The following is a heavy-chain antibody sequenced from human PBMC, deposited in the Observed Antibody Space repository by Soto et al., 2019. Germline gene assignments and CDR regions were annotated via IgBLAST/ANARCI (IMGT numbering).Heavy chain of an antibody. J-gene: IGHJ4*02. CDR1: GASIITDNL. CDR3: ARASASSKLRGVVID. D-gene: IGHD3-10*01. CDR2: IYNSGNT. Sequence: QVQLQESGPGLVKPAGTLYLTCALSGASIITDNLRSWVHQPPGKEVEWVGDIYNSGNTNFNPSVKSRVTISVDTSKIQFSLTGSSVTAADTAMYVCARASASSKLRGVVIDWGQGTLVTVSS. V-gene: IGHV4-4*01.